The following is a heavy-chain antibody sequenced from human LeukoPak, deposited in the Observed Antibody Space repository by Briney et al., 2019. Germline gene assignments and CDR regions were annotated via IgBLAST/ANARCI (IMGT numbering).Heavy chain of an antibody. D-gene: IGHD3-16*01. CDR2: INEHGTT. CDR1: GFTFSSYW. Sequence: GGSLRLSCAASGFTFSSYWMNWVRQAPGKGLVWISNINEHGTTAYADSVKGRFTISRDNAKNTLYLQMNSLTAEDTAVYYCARVRGGNWGQGTLVTVSS. CDR3: ARVRGGN. V-gene: IGHV3-74*01. J-gene: IGHJ4*02.